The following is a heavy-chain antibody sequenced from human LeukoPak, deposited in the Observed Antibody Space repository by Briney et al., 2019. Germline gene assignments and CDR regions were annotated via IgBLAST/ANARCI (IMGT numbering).Heavy chain of an antibody. J-gene: IGHJ4*02. CDR3: ARAPSSGYHFDY. Sequence: SETLSLTCTVSGGSITNNYWGWIRQPPGKGLECIGYIYYSGSTNYNPSLRSRVTISLDTSKNQFSLKLSSVTAADTAVYYCARAPSSGYHFDYWGQGTLVTVSS. CDR2: IYYSGST. V-gene: IGHV4-59*01. CDR1: GGSITNNY. D-gene: IGHD3-22*01.